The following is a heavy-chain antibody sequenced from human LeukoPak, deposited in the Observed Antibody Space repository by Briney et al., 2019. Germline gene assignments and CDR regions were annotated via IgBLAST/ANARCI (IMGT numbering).Heavy chain of an antibody. V-gene: IGHV4-4*07. D-gene: IGHD6-19*01. J-gene: IGHJ4*02. CDR1: GGSISSYY. CDR2: VYTSGST. Sequence: SETLSLTCTASGGSISSYYWSWIRQPAGKGLEWIGRVYTSGSTNYNPSLKSRVTMSVDTSKNQFSLKLSSVTAADTAVYYCAREFSSGSTYYFDYWGQGTLVTVSS. CDR3: AREFSSGSTYYFDY.